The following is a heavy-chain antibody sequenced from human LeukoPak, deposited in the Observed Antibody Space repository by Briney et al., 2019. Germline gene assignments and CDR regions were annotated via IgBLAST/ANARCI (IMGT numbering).Heavy chain of an antibody. V-gene: IGHV3-23*01. D-gene: IGHD6-19*01. Sequence: GGSLRLSCAASGFTFSGYTMSWVRQAPGKGLEWVSAISGSGDSTYYVDSVKGRFTVPRDNSKNTLYLQMNSLRAEETAIYYCAKDIAVSGTWGYFDNWGQGTLVTVSS. CDR2: ISGSGDST. CDR3: AKDIAVSGTWGYFDN. J-gene: IGHJ4*02. CDR1: GFTFSGYT.